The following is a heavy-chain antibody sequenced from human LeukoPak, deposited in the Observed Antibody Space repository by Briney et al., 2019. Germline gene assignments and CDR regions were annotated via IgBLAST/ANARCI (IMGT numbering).Heavy chain of an antibody. CDR1: GFTFSSYA. D-gene: IGHD3-22*01. CDR3: AKDPTPYYYDSSGYLDY. V-gene: IGHV3-30-3*01. J-gene: IGHJ4*02. CDR2: ISYDGSNK. Sequence: GGSLRLSCAASGFTFSSYAMHWVRQAPGKGLEWVAVISYDGSNKYYADSVKGRFTISRDNSKNTLYLQMNSLRAEDTAVYYCAKDPTPYYYDSSGYLDYWGQGTLVTVSS.